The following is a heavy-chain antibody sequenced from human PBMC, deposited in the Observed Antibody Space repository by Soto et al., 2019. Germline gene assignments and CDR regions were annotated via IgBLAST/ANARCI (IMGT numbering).Heavy chain of an antibody. CDR1: GGSTSSSSYY. J-gene: IGHJ4*02. D-gene: IGHD6-19*01. CDR3: ASLAGYSSGWYLSDY. V-gene: IGHV4-39*01. CDR2: IYYSGST. Sequence: QLQLQESGPGLGKPSETLSLTCTVSGGSTSSSSYYWGWIRQPPGKGLEWIGSIYYSGSTYYNPSLKSRVTISVDTSKNQFSLKLSSVTAADTAIYYCASLAGYSSGWYLSDYWGQGTLVTVSS.